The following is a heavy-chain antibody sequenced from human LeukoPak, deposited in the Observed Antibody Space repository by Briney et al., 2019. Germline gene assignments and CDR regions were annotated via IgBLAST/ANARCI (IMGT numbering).Heavy chain of an antibody. J-gene: IGHJ4*02. CDR3: AKVAGGGLGGGAFVN. V-gene: IGHV3-23*01. CDR2: ISGSGGST. D-gene: IGHD3-16*01. CDR1: GLTFSSYA. Sequence: GGSLRLSCAASGLTFSSYAMSWVRQAPGKGLEWVSAISGSGGSTYYADSVKGRFTISRDNSKNTLYLQMNSLRAEDTAVYYCAKVAGGGLGGGAFVNWGEGTLVTVSS.